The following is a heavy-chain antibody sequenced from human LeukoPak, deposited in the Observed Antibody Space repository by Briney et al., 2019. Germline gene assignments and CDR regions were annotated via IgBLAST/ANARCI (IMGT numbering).Heavy chain of an antibody. CDR1: GYSISSGYY. CDR2: IYHSGST. Sequence: SETLSLTCAVSGYSISSGYYWGWIRHPPGKGLEWIGSIYHSGSTYYNPSLKSRVTISVDTSKNQFSLKLSSVTAADTAVYYCAREGYYDSSGLNWFDPWGQGTLVTVSS. V-gene: IGHV4-38-2*02. J-gene: IGHJ5*02. CDR3: AREGYYDSSGLNWFDP. D-gene: IGHD3-22*01.